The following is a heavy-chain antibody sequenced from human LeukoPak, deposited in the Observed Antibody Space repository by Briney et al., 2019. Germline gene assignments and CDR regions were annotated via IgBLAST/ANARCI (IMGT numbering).Heavy chain of an antibody. J-gene: IGHJ4*02. CDR1: GFSFDTYT. CDR2: ISGSGLYI. CDR3: ARGSYSSSWFEKYVFDS. Sequence: GGSLRLSCAASGFSFDTYTMNWVGQAPGRGLEWVSSISGSGLYIFYADSVKGRFTISRDNAKNSLYPQMNSLRAEDTSLYFCARGSYSSSWFEKYVFDSWGQGTLVTVSA. D-gene: IGHD6-13*01. V-gene: IGHV3-21*01.